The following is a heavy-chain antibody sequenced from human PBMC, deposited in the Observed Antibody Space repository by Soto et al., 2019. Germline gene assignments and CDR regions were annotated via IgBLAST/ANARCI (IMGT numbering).Heavy chain of an antibody. CDR3: ARELEGFNWFDP. V-gene: IGHV3-30-3*01. CDR1: GFTFSSYA. Sequence: GGSLRLSCAASGFTFSSYAMHWVRQAPGKGLEWVAVISYDGSNKYYADSVKGRFTISRDNSKNTLYLQMNSLRAEDTAVYYCARELEGFNWFDPWGQGTLVTVSS. CDR2: ISYDGSNK. J-gene: IGHJ5*02.